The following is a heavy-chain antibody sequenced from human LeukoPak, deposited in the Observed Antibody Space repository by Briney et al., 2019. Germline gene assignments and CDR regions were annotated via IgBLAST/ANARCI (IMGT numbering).Heavy chain of an antibody. V-gene: IGHV4-31*03. D-gene: IGHD4-23*01. CDR3: ARGSDYGGNYYFDY. Sequence: SQTLSLTCTVSGGXISSGGYYWSWIRQHPGKGLEWIGYIYYSGSTYYNPSLKSRVTISVDTSKNQFSLKLSSVTAADTAVYYCARGSDYGGNYYFDYWGPGTLVTVSS. CDR1: GGXISSGGYY. CDR2: IYYSGST. J-gene: IGHJ4*02.